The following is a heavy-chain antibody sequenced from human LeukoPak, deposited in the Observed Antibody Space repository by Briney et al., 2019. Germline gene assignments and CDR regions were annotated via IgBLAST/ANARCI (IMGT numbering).Heavy chain of an antibody. V-gene: IGHV3-23*01. Sequence: GGSLRLSCAASGFTFSSYAMSWVRQAPGKGLEWVSAISGSGGSTYYADSVKGRFTISRDNSKNTLYLQMNSLRAEDTAVYYCAKATTLIAVPKIFYFDYWGQGALVTVSS. J-gene: IGHJ4*02. CDR3: AKATTLIAVPKIFYFDY. CDR2: ISGSGGST. D-gene: IGHD6-19*01. CDR1: GFTFSSYA.